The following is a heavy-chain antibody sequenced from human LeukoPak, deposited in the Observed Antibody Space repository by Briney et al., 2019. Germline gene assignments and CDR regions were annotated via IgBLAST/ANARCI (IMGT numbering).Heavy chain of an antibody. CDR1: GFTFSSYS. J-gene: IGHJ4*02. CDR3: AKSATVGIKAPFDC. V-gene: IGHV3-21*04. Sequence: GGSLRLSCAASGFTFSSYSMNWVRQAPGKGLEWVSSISSSSSYIYCADSVKGRFTISRDNAKNSLYLQMSSLRAEDTAVYYCAKSATVGIKAPFDCWGQGALVTVSS. D-gene: IGHD1-26*01. CDR2: ISSSSSYI.